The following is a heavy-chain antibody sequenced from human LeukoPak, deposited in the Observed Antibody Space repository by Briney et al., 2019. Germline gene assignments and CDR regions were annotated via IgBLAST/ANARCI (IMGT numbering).Heavy chain of an antibody. V-gene: IGHV1-69*13. CDR1: GGTFSSYA. CDR3: ARTGRPYYDFWSGYHSPFDY. J-gene: IGHJ4*02. D-gene: IGHD3-3*01. CDR2: IIPIFGTA. Sequence: ASVKVSCKASGGTFSSYAISWVRQAPGQGLEWMGGIIPIFGTANYAQKFQGRVTITADESTSTAYMELSSLRSEDTAVYYCARTGRPYYDFWSGYHSPFDYWGQGTLVTVFS.